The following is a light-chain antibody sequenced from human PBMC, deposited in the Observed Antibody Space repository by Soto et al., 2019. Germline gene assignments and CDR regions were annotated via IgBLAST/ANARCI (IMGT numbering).Light chain of an antibody. CDR2: STS. V-gene: IGKV3-20*01. Sequence: EIVLTQSPGTLSLSPGERATLSCRASQSVSSSYLAWYQQKPGQAPRLLIYSTSSRASGNPDRFSGSGSGTDFTLTITRLDPEDFAVYYCQQYGSSPWTFGQGTKVEIK. J-gene: IGKJ1*01. CDR3: QQYGSSPWT. CDR1: QSVSSSY.